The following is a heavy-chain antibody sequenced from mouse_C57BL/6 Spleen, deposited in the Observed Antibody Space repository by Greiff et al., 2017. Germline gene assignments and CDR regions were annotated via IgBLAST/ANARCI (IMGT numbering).Heavy chain of an antibody. V-gene: IGHV1-53*01. CDR2: INPSNGGT. Sequence: QVHVKQSGTELVKPGASVKLSCKASGYTFTSYWMHWVKQRPGQGLEWIGNINPSNGGTNYNEQFKSKATLTVDKASSTAYMQLSSLTSEDSAVYYCARGGYSDFDYWGQGTTLTVSS. D-gene: IGHD2-12*01. CDR1: GYTFTSYW. J-gene: IGHJ2*01. CDR3: ARGGYSDFDY.